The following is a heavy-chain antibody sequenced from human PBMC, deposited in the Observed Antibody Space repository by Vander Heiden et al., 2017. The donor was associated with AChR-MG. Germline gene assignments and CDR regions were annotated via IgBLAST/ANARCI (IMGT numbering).Heavy chain of an antibody. CDR2: ISWHSGSL. J-gene: IGHJ1*01. CDR1: GFTFDDYA. Sequence: EVQLVESGGGLVQPGRSLRLSCAASGFTFDDYAMHWVRQAPGKGLEWVSGISWHSGSLGYADSVKGRFTISRDNAKNSLYLQMNSLRAEDTALYYCAKLGSSSGWTEYFQHWGQGTLVTVSS. CDR3: AKLGSSSGWTEYFQH. V-gene: IGHV3-9*01. D-gene: IGHD6-19*01.